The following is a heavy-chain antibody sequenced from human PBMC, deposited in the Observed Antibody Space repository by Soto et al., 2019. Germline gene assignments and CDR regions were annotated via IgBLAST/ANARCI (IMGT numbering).Heavy chain of an antibody. CDR1: GFTFSSYA. Sequence: SLRLSCAASGFTFSSYAMHWVRQAPGKGLEWVALISHDGSNKYYADSVKGRFTISRDNSKNTLYVQMNSLRAEDTAVYYCVRDRVLRFLEWLPYYGMDVWGQGTTVTVSS. CDR2: ISHDGSNK. J-gene: IGHJ6*02. CDR3: VRDRVLRFLEWLPYYGMDV. V-gene: IGHV3-30-3*01. D-gene: IGHD3-3*01.